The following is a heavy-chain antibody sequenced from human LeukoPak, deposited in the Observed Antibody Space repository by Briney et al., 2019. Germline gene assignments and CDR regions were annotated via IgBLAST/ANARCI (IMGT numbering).Heavy chain of an antibody. Sequence: PSETLSLTCTVSDGSIREYYWSWIRQSPGKGLEWIGYIHSSGSTVYNPSLESRVTFSIGAPRNHFYPNMTSVTAADMAVYYCARGAALVTHKYFDYWGPGTLVTVSS. CDR2: IHSSGST. CDR1: DGSIREYY. CDR3: ARGAALVTHKYFDY. V-gene: IGHV4-59*08. J-gene: IGHJ4*02. D-gene: IGHD5-18*01.